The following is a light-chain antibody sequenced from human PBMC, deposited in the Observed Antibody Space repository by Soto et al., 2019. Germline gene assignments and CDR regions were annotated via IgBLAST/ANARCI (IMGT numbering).Light chain of an antibody. V-gene: IGKV3-11*01. Sequence: EIVLTQSPATLSLSPGERATLSCRASQSVSSYLAWYQQKPGQAPRLLIYDASNRATGIPARFSGSGFGTDFTLTISSLEPGDFAVYYCQQHSNWPPYTFGQGTKVDIK. CDR2: DAS. CDR3: QQHSNWPPYT. J-gene: IGKJ2*01. CDR1: QSVSSY.